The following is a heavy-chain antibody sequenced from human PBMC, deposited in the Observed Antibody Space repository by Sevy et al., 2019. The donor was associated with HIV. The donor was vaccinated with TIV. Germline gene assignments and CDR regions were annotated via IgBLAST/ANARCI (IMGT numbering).Heavy chain of an antibody. V-gene: IGHV3-7*01. D-gene: IGHD4-17*01. CDR2: IKQDGSEK. CDR3: VREGTAVTARAFEY. J-gene: IGHJ4*02. CDR1: GFTLSRYW. Sequence: GGSLSLSCAASGFTLSRYWMNWVRQAQGKGLEWVANIKQDGSEKYYLESVKGRFTISRDNAENSLYLQMNSLRAEDTAVYYWVREGTAVTARAFEYWGQGTRVTVSS.